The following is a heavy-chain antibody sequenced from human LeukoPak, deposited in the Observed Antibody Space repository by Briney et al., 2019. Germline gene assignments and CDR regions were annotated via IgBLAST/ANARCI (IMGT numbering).Heavy chain of an antibody. D-gene: IGHD6-13*01. J-gene: IGHJ6*02. CDR2: IYYSGST. CDR1: GGSISSYY. Sequence: SETLSLTCTVSGGSISSYYWSWIRQPPGKGLEWIGYIYYSGSTNYNPSLKSRVTISVDTSKNQFSLKLSSVTAEDTAVYYCARHLVGSSWYDLSNYYYGMDVWGQGTTVTVSS. V-gene: IGHV4-59*08. CDR3: ARHLVGSSWYDLSNYYYGMDV.